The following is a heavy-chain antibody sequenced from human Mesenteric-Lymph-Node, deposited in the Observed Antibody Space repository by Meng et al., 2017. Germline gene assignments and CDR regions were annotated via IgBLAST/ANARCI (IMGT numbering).Heavy chain of an antibody. D-gene: IGHD5-24*01. CDR3: ERDRVSAGGEMASDY. CDR2: INPNSGGT. V-gene: IGHV1-2*02. CDR1: GYTFTGYY. Sequence: SVKLSCKASGYTFTGYYMHLVRQAPGQGLEWMGWINPNSGGTNYAQKFQGRVTMTRDTSISTAYMELSRLRSDDTAVYYCERDRVSAGGEMASDYWGQGTLVTVSS. J-gene: IGHJ4*02.